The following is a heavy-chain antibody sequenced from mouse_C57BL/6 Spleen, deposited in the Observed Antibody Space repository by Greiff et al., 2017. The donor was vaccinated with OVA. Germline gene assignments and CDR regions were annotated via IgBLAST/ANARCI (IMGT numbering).Heavy chain of an antibody. V-gene: IGHV1-53*01. CDR1: GYTFTSYW. J-gene: IGHJ3*01. CDR2: INPSNGGT. CDR3: ARYWDYDRGPFAY. D-gene: IGHD2-4*01. Sequence: VQLQQSGTELVKPGASVKLSCKASGYTFTSYWMHWVKQRPGQGLEWIGNINPSNGGTNYNEKFKSKATLTVDKSSSTAYMQLSSLTSEDSAVYYCARYWDYDRGPFAYWGQGTLVTVSA.